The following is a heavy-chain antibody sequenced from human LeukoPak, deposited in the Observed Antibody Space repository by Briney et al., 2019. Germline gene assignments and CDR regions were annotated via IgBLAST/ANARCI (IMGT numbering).Heavy chain of an antibody. CDR2: INSDGSST. V-gene: IGHV3-74*01. Sequence: PGGSVRLSCAASGFTFSRYWMHWVRQAPGKGLVWVSRINSDGSSTHYADSVKGRFTISRDNAKSTLYLQMNSLRAEDTAVYYCSSNWFDTWGQGTMVTVSS. J-gene: IGHJ5*02. CDR3: SSNWFDT. CDR1: GFTFSRYW.